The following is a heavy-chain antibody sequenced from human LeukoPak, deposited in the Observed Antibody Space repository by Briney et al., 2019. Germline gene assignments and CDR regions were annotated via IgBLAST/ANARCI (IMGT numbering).Heavy chain of an antibody. CDR3: AREVNNDYGDRRGFDY. V-gene: IGHV4-30-4*01. Sequence: SETLSLTCTVSGGSISSYYWSWIRQPPGKGLEWIGYIYYSGSTYYNPSLKSRVTISVDTSKNQFSLKLSSVTAADTAVYYCAREVNNDYGDRRGFDYWGQGTLVTVSS. CDR2: IYYSGST. D-gene: IGHD4-17*01. J-gene: IGHJ4*02. CDR1: GGSISSYY.